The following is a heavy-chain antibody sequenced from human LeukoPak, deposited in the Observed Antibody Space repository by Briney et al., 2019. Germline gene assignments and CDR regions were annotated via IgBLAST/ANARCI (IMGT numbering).Heavy chain of an antibody. J-gene: IGHJ3*02. V-gene: IGHV3-23*01. Sequence: RGTPRLSCAASGFTFSSYAMSWVRHGPGKGLEWGSAISGSGGSTYYADSVKGRFTISRDNSKNTLYLQMNSLRAEDTAVYYCAKDLDGGYSYVGACDIWGQGTMVTVSS. D-gene: IGHD5-18*01. CDR2: ISGSGGST. CDR1: GFTFSSYA. CDR3: AKDLDGGYSYVGACDI.